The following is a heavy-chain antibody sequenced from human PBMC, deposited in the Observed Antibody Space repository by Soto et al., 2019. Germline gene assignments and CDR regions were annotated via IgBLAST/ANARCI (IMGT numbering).Heavy chain of an antibody. CDR1: GFTFSSYS. Sequence: HPGGSLRLSCAASGFTFSSYSMNWVRQAPGKGLEWVSYISSSSSTIYCADSVKGRFTISRDNAKNSLYLQMNSLRDEDTAVYYCARDDTSGPYDSGPLYYYYYGMDVWGQGTTVTVSS. D-gene: IGHD3-22*01. V-gene: IGHV3-48*02. CDR2: ISSSSSTI. J-gene: IGHJ6*02. CDR3: ARDDTSGPYDSGPLYYYYYGMDV.